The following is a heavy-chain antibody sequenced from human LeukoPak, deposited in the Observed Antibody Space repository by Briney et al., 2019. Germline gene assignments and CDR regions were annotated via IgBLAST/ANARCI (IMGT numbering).Heavy chain of an antibody. CDR3: ARDFRYSSSWYSQTNFDY. Sequence: ASVKVSCKASGYTFTSYGISWVRQAPGQGLEWMGWISAYSGNTNYAQKLQGRVTMTTDTSTSTAYMELRSLRSDDTAVYYCARDFRYSSSWYSQTNFDYWGQGTLVTVSS. CDR2: ISAYSGNT. J-gene: IGHJ4*02. V-gene: IGHV1-18*01. CDR1: GYTFTSYG. D-gene: IGHD6-13*01.